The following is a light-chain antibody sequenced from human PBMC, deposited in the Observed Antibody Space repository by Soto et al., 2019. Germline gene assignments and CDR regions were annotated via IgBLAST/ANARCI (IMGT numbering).Light chain of an antibody. CDR3: QQYDNLSALT. Sequence: DIQMTQSPSSLSASVGDRVTITCHASQDISNYLNWYQQKPGKAPKLLIYDASNLETGVPSRFSGSGSGTDFTFTISSLQPEDIATYYCQQYDNLSALTFGGGTKVEIK. CDR2: DAS. CDR1: QDISNY. V-gene: IGKV1-33*01. J-gene: IGKJ4*01.